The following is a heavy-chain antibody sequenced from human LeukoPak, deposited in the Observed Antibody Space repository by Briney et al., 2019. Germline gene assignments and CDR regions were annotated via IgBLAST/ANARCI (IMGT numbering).Heavy chain of an antibody. CDR2: IYHSGST. J-gene: IGHJ4*02. Sequence: SETLSLTCTVSGYSISSGYYWGWIRQPPGKGLEWIGSIYHSGSTYYNPSLKSRVTISVDTSKNQFSLKLSSVTAADTAVYYCASQVYGSGSYRFDYWGQGTLVTVSS. CDR1: GYSISSGYY. CDR3: ASQVYGSGSYRFDY. D-gene: IGHD3-10*01. V-gene: IGHV4-38-2*02.